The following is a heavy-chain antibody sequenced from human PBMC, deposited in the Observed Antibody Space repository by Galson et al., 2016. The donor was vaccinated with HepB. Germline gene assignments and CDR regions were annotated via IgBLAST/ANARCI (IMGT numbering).Heavy chain of an antibody. CDR3: AKGGLTGYSGNWFDP. Sequence: SLRLSCAASGSTITSYAMSWVRQAPGKELEWISVINGGSNTILYADSVKGRFTISRDNSKNTLYLQMNSLRAEDTAVYYCAKGGLTGYSGNWFDPWGQGTRVTVSS. V-gene: IGHV3-23*01. CDR2: INGGSNTI. J-gene: IGHJ5*02. D-gene: IGHD3-9*01. CDR1: GSTITSYA.